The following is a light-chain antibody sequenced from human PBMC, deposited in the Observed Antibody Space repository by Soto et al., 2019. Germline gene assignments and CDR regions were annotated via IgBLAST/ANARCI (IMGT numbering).Light chain of an antibody. CDR2: DAS. V-gene: IGKV3-11*01. J-gene: IGKJ2*01. CDR3: QQRSNWPGT. CDR1: QSVSIY. Sequence: EIVVTQSPATLSLSPGERATLSCRASQSVSIYVAWFQHKLGQAPRLLIYDASYRAIGVPARFSGGGSGTDFTLTISSLEPEDFAVYYCQQRSNWPGTFGRGTKLDIK.